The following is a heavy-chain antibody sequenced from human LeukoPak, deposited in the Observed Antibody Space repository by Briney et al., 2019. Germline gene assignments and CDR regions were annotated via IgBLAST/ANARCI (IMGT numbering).Heavy chain of an antibody. J-gene: IGHJ6*03. Sequence: SETLSLTCTISGGSISNYYWSWIRQTPGKGLEWIGYIYYSGSTNYNPSLKSRVTISVDTSKNQFSLKLSSVTAADTAVYYCARSPLVVAATKYYYYYYMDVWGKGTTVTVSS. CDR3: ARSPLVVAATKYYYYYYMDV. D-gene: IGHD2-15*01. CDR2: IYYSGST. V-gene: IGHV4-59*01. CDR1: GGSISNYY.